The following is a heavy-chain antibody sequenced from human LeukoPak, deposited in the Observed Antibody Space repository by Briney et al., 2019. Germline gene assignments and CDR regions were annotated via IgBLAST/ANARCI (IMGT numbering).Heavy chain of an antibody. V-gene: IGHV5-51*01. Sequence: GESLKISFKGSGYRFTSYWIGWVRPMPGKGLEWMGIIYPGDSDTRYSPSFQGQVTISADKSISTAYLQWSSLKASDTAMSYCARQLVGATYNWFDPWGQGTLVTVSS. CDR3: ARQLVGATYNWFDP. CDR1: GYRFTSYW. D-gene: IGHD1-26*01. CDR2: IYPGDSDT. J-gene: IGHJ5*02.